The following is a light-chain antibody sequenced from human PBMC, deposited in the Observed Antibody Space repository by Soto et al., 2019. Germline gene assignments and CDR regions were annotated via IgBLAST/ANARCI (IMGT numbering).Light chain of an antibody. CDR2: DAS. J-gene: IGKJ1*01. CDR1: QSVNSNY. CDR3: QQYGGSPRT. V-gene: IGKV3-20*01. Sequence: EIVMTQSPATLSVSPGERATLSCRASQSVNSNYLAWYQQKPGQAPRLLIYDASNRATGIPARFSGSGSGTDFTLTISRLEPEDFAVYYCQQYGGSPRTFGQGTKVDIK.